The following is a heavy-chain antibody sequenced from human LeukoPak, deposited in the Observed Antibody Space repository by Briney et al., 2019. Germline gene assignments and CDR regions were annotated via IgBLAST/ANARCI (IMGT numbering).Heavy chain of an antibody. D-gene: IGHD6-13*01. V-gene: IGHV1-2*02. Sequence: ASVKVSCKASGYTFTGYYMHWVRQAPGQGLEWMGWINPNSGGTNYAQKFQGRVTMTRDTSIRTAYMELSRLRSDDTAVYYCARAIGGLSIAAAGMYYFDYWGQGTLVTVSS. CDR2: INPNSGGT. CDR1: GYTFTGYY. CDR3: ARAIGGLSIAAAGMYYFDY. J-gene: IGHJ4*02.